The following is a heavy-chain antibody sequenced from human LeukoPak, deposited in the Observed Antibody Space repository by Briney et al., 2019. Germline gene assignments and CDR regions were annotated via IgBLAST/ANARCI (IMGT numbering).Heavy chain of an antibody. Sequence: GGSLRLSCAASGFTFSSYAMSWVRQAPGKGLEWVSAISPGGDGTYYADSVKGRFTISRDNSKSTLYLQINSLSAEDTAVYYCAPPLGRGTGSTETVWGQGTTLTVSS. CDR3: APPLGRGTGSTETV. D-gene: IGHD3-16*01. CDR2: ISPGGDGT. J-gene: IGHJ6*02. CDR1: GFTFSSYA. V-gene: IGHV3-23*01.